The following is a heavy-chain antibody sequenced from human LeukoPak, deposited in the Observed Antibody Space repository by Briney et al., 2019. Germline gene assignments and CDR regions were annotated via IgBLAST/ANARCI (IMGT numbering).Heavy chain of an antibody. CDR3: ANALYGDYGRFHY. V-gene: IGHV3-23*01. J-gene: IGHJ4*02. CDR2: VGDGGRDT. Sequence: GGSLRHSCAASGSTFSTYAMSWVRRAPGKGLDWVSTVGDGGRDTHYADSVKGRFTISRDDSNNTLYLQMNSLRADDTAVYYCANALYGDYGRFHYWGQGTLVTVSS. CDR1: GSTFSTYA. D-gene: IGHD4-17*01.